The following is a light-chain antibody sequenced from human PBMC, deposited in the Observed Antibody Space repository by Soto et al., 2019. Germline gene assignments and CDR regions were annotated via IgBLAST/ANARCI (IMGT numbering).Light chain of an antibody. V-gene: IGKV1-9*01. CDR1: QGISSY. J-gene: IGKJ5*01. CDR2: AAS. Sequence: DIQLTQSPSFLSASVGDRVTITFRASQGISSYLAWYQQKLGKAPKLLIYAASTLQSGVPSRFSGNGSGTEFTLTINSLQPEDFATYYCQQVDSYPFTFGQGTRLEI. CDR3: QQVDSYPFT.